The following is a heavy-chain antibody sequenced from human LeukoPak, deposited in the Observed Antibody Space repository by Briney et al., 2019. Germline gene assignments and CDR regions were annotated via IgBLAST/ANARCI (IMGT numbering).Heavy chain of an antibody. CDR1: XXTXSSYX. V-gene: IGHV3-48*03. CDR3: ARDRASIFGVPSYFDY. D-gene: IGHD3-3*01. J-gene: IGHJ4*02. Sequence: XXXXXXTXSSYXMNWXRQAPXXGXEGVXXXSSSGSTIYYADSVKGRFTICRDNAKNSLYLQMNSLRAEDTAVYYCARDRASIFGVPSYFDYWGQGTLVTVSS. CDR2: XSSSGSTI.